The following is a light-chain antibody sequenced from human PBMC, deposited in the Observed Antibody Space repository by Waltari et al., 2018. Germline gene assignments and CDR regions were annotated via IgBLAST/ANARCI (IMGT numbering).Light chain of an antibody. CDR2: EVS. V-gene: IGKV2D-29*02. CDR1: ESLLHDDGSTY. J-gene: IGKJ4*01. Sequence: EIVMTQTPLSLSVTPGQPASISCSTSESLLHDDGSTYLFWYLQKPGQSPQLLISEVSNRFSGVPDSISGSGSGIDFTMKISRVEAEDVGIYYCMQSMQLPLTFGGGTKVEIK. CDR3: MQSMQLPLT.